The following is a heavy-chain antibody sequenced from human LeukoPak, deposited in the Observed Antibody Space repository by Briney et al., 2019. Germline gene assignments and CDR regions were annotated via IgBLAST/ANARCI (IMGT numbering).Heavy chain of an antibody. D-gene: IGHD5-18*01. CDR3: ASWGARGYSYGYHY. J-gene: IGHJ4*02. Sequence: PSETLSLTCAVYGGPFSGYYWSWIRQPPGKGLEWIGEINHSGSTNYNPSLKSRVTISVDTSKNQFSLKLSSVTAADTAVYYCASWGARGYSYGYHYWGQGTLVTVSS. CDR2: INHSGST. CDR1: GGPFSGYY. V-gene: IGHV4-34*01.